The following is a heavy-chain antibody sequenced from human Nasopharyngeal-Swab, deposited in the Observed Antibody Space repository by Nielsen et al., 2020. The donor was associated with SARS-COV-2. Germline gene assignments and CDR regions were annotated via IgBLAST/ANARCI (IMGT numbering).Heavy chain of an antibody. Sequence: VSVKVSCKASGYTFTGYYMHWVRQAPGQGLEWMGRINPNSGGTNYAQKFQGRVTMTRDTSISTAYMELSRLRSDDTAVYYCARDSARYPGGMDVWGQGTTVTVSS. J-gene: IGHJ6*02. CDR1: GYTFTGYY. CDR3: ARDSARYPGGMDV. D-gene: IGHD3-10*01. CDR2: INPNSGGT. V-gene: IGHV1-2*06.